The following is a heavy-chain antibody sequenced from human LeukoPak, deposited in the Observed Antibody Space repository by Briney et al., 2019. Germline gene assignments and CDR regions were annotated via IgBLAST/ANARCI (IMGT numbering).Heavy chain of an antibody. D-gene: IGHD3-22*01. CDR2: ITSSSSTM. CDR3: ARKSGSSGYLFHY. V-gene: IGHV3-48*01. J-gene: IGHJ4*02. CDR1: GFPFSSYS. Sequence: GGSLRLSCAASGFPFSSYSMNWVRQAPGKGLGWVSYITSSSSTMYYADAVKGRFAISRDNAKNSLYLQMNRLRAEDTAVYYCARKSGSSGYLFHYWGQGILVTVSS.